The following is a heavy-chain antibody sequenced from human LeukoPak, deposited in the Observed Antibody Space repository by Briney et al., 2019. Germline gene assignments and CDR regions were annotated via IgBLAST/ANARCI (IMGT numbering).Heavy chain of an antibody. D-gene: IGHD3-3*02. CDR2: FIFNGEST. CDR3: ARDALEFSFFPKVANL. Sequence: PGGSLRLSSAPPVFTFSSYSMSWVRAALGKGLERVSSFIFNGESTYYADSAKGRFTISRDNSRSTLYLQMNSLRLEDTAVYYCARDALEFSFFPKVANLWGKGTLVTVSS. CDR1: VFTFSSYS. V-gene: IGHV3-23*01. J-gene: IGHJ4*02.